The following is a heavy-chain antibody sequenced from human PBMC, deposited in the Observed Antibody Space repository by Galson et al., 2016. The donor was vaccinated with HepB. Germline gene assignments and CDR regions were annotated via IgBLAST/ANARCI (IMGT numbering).Heavy chain of an antibody. CDR3: ARVKVAPRSYGRYYYYGMDV. CDR2: IIPILGIA. D-gene: IGHD5-18*01. Sequence: SVKVSCKASGGTFSSYAISWVRQAPGQGLEWMGRIIPILGIANYAQKFQGRVTITADKSTSTAYLELSSLRSEDTAVYYCARVKVAPRSYGRYYYYGMDVWGQGTTVTVSS. CDR1: GGTFSSYA. J-gene: IGHJ6*02. V-gene: IGHV1-69*04.